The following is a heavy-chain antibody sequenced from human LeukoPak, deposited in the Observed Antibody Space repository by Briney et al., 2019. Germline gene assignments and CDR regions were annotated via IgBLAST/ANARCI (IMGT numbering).Heavy chain of an antibody. J-gene: IGHJ6*03. CDR3: ARDSGGYYGSGSYYHYYYYYMDV. CDR2: INPSGGSA. D-gene: IGHD3-10*01. CDR1: GHTFTSYY. V-gene: IGHV1-46*01. Sequence: GASVKVSCKASGHTFTSYYMHWVRQAPGQGLEWMGIINPSGGSASYAQKFQGRVTMTRDMSTSTVYMELSSLRSEDTAVYYCARDSGGYYGSGSYYHYYYYYMDVWGKGTTVTVSS.